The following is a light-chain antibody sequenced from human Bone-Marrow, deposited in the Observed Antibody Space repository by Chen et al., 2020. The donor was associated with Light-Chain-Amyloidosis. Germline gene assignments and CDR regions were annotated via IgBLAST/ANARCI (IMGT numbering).Light chain of an antibody. J-gene: IGLJ2*01. Sequence: SSELTQDPAVSVTLGQTVSITCQGDSLRYYPATWYQQKPGQAPVLVISRNNNRPSGIPDRFSGSSSGNAASLTITGAQAEDEADYHCSSRDTTGNHLLFGGGTSLTVL. CDR2: RNN. CDR3: SSRDTTGNHLL. V-gene: IGLV3-19*01. CDR1: SLRYYP.